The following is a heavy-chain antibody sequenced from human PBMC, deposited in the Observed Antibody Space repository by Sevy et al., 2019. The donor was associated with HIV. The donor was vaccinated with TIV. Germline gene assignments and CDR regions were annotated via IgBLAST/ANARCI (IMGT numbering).Heavy chain of an antibody. CDR3: ANAYSGSYSHSYLYALDV. V-gene: IGHV3-30*18. CDR1: GFTFSDYG. J-gene: IGHJ6*02. Sequence: GGSLRLSCAASGFTFSDYGMQWVRQAPGKGLEWVALISHGGINEYYADSVKGRFTISRDNSKNTVYLEMNSLRNEDTAIYFCANAYSGSYSHSYLYALDVWGQGTTVTVSS. D-gene: IGHD1-26*01. CDR2: ISHGGINE.